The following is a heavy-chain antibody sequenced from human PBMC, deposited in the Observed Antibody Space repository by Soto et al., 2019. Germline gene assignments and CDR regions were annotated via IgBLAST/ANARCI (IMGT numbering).Heavy chain of an antibody. CDR1: GYTFTGYY. CDR3: AREVGYCSGGSCSENWFDP. D-gene: IGHD2-15*01. CDR2: INPNSGGT. V-gene: IGHV1-2*02. Sequence: ASVKVSCKASGYTFTGYYMHWVRQAPGQGLEWMGWINPNSGGTNYAQKLQGRVTMTRDTSISTAYMELSRLRSDDTAVYYCAREVGYCSGGSCSENWFDPWGQGTLVTVSS. J-gene: IGHJ5*02.